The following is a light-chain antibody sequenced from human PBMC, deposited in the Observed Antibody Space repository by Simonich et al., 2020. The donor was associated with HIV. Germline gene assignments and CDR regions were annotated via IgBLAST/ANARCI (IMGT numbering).Light chain of an antibody. CDR3: QQSYSTPRT. CDR1: QSISSY. CDR2: AAS. V-gene: IGKV1-39*01. Sequence: DIQMTQSPSSLSASVGDRVTITCRASQSISSYLHWYQQKPGKAPKLLIYAASSLQSGVPSRFSGSGSGTDFTLTISSRQPEDFATYYCQQSYSTPRTFGGGTKVEIK. J-gene: IGKJ4*01.